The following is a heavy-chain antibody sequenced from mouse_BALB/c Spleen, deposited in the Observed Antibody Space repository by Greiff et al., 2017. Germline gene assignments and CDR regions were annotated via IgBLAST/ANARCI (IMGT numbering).Heavy chain of an antibody. D-gene: IGHD1-2*01. J-gene: IGHJ4*01. Sequence: EVHLVESGGGLVKPGGSLKLSCAASGFTFSSYAMSWVRQTPEKRLEWVASISSGGSTYYPDSVKGRFTISRDNARNILYLQMSSLRSEDTAMYYCAGYIGYAMDYWGQGTSVTVSS. V-gene: IGHV5-6-5*01. CDR3: AGYIGYAMDY. CDR1: GFTFSSYA. CDR2: ISSGGST.